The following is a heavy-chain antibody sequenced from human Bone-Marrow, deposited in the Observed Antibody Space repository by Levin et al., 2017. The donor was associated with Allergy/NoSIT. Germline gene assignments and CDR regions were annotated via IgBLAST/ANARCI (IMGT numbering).Heavy chain of an antibody. CDR3: ARSYWNFDY. J-gene: IGHJ4*02. D-gene: IGHD1-1*01. Sequence: SETLSLTCTVSGGSISSGSYYWSWIRQPAGKGLEWIGRIYTSGRTNYNPSLKSRVTISVDTSKNQFSLKLSSVTAADTAVYYCARSYWNFDYWGQGILVTVSS. V-gene: IGHV4-61*02. CDR1: GGSISSGSYY. CDR2: IYTSGRT.